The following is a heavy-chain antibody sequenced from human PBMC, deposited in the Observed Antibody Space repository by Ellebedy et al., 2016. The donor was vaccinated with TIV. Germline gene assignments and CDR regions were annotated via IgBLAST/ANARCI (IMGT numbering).Heavy chain of an antibody. CDR1: GFTFSSYG. CDR2: ISSDGGET. J-gene: IGHJ4*02. V-gene: IGHV3-33*05. Sequence: PGGSLRLSCAASGFTFSSYGFHWVRQAPGKGLEWVAFISSDGGETYYGDSVKGRFTISRDSSRNTVYLQMNNLRADDTAVYYCARVFISYFFDYWGQGTLVTVSS. CDR3: ARVFISYFFDY. D-gene: IGHD2-2*01.